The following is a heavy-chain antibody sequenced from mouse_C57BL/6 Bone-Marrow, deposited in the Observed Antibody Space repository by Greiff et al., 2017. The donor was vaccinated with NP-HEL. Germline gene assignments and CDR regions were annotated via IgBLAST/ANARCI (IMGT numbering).Heavy chain of an antibody. CDR2: ISYDGSN. CDR1: GYSITSGYY. Sequence: EVKLQESGPGLVKPSQSLSLTCSVTGYSITSGYYWNWIRQFPGNKLEWMGYISYDGSNNYNPSLKNRISITRDTSKNQFFLKLNSVTTEDTATYYCARDRGVYYGSSYYYAMDYWGQGTSVTVSS. D-gene: IGHD1-1*01. V-gene: IGHV3-6*01. CDR3: ARDRGVYYGSSYYYAMDY. J-gene: IGHJ4*01.